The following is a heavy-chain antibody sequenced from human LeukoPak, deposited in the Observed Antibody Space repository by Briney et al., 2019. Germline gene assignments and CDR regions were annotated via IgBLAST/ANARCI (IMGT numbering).Heavy chain of an antibody. J-gene: IGHJ4*02. D-gene: IGHD2-2*01. CDR1: GGSISGYY. CDR3: ARGGSTHLGY. V-gene: IGHV4-59*01. CDR2: IYYSGNT. Sequence: SETLSLTCTVSGGSISGYYWTWIRQPPGRGLEWIGYIYYSGNTKYNSSLESRVTISVDTSKNQFSLKLTSVTAADTAVYYCARGGSTHLGYWGQGTLVTVSS.